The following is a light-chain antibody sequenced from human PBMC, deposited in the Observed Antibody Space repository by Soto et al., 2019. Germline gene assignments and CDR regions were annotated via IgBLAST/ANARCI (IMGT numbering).Light chain of an antibody. J-gene: IGLJ1*01. CDR1: SSDIGIYNF. Sequence: QSALTQPASVSGSPGQSITIFCTGTSSDIGIYNFVSWYQQHPGKAPKLMIYNVYSRPSGVSSRFSDSKSGNTASLTISWLQAEDEADYYCNSYTSASTYVFGTGTKVTVL. CDR2: NVY. CDR3: NSYTSASTYV. V-gene: IGLV2-14*03.